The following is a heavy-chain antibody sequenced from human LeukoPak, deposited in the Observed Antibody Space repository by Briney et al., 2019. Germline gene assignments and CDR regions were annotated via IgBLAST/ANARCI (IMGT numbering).Heavy chain of an antibody. CDR1: GYTFSAHY. D-gene: IGHD2-2*02. CDR2: IDPASGGT. J-gene: IGHJ4*02. V-gene: IGHV1-2*02. Sequence: ASVKVSCKTSGYTFSAHYLHWVRQAPGQRPEWVGRIDPASGGTHYAQKFQGRVTVTRDTSTTTVDMELSGLRSDDTAVYCRARVPGPYTTSRFDFWGQGTLVTVSS. CDR3: ARVPGPYTTSRFDF.